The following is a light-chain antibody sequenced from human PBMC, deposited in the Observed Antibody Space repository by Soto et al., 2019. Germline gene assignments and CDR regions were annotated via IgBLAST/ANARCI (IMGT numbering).Light chain of an antibody. J-gene: IGKJ3*01. CDR1: QSVNSNY. CDR3: QQYGSSQFT. CDR2: DTS. Sequence: EIVLMQSPGTLSLSPGEGATLSCRASQSVNSNYLAWYQQKPGQPPTVLIFDTSRRATGVPDRFSGSGSGTDFTLTISRLEPDDFAVDDCQQYGSSQFTFGPGTKVNSK. V-gene: IGKV3-20*01.